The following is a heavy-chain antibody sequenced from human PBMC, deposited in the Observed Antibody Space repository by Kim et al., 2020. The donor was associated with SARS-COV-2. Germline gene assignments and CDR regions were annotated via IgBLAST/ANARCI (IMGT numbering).Heavy chain of an antibody. CDR3: AAVLPAATNWFDP. CDR2: VFYNGST. D-gene: IGHD2-2*01. J-gene: IGHJ5*02. CDR1: GDSISSYNYY. Sequence: SETLSLTCTVSGDSISSYNYYWGWIRQPPGKGLQWIGSVFYNGSTYYNPSLKSRVTISVDTSKNQFSLKLNSLTAADTAVYYCAAVLPAATNWFDPWGQGALCTVS. V-gene: IGHV4-39*07.